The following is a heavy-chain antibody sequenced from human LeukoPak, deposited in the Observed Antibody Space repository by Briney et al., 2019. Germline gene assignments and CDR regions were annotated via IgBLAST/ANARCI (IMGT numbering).Heavy chain of an antibody. V-gene: IGHV3-23*01. D-gene: IGHD3-3*01. CDR1: GFTFSSYA. J-gene: IGHJ6*02. Sequence: GGSLRLSCAASGFTFSSYAMSWVRQAPGKGLEWVSAISGSGGSTYYADSVKGRFTISRDNSKNTLYLQMNSLRAEDTAVYYCAKHASTIFGVKYYYYYYGMDVWGQGTTVTVSS. CDR2: ISGSGGST. CDR3: AKHASTIFGVKYYYYYYGMDV.